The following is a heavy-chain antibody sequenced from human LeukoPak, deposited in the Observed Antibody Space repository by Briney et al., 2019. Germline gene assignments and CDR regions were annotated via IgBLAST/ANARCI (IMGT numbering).Heavy chain of an antibody. D-gene: IGHD3-22*01. CDR2: ISGTSNYI. J-gene: IGHJ3*02. CDR3: ARDRSSGYPLGHDPFDI. V-gene: IGHV3-21*01. Sequence: GGSLRLSCAASGFTFNIYSRNWGRQAPGKGLEWVSSISGTSNYIYYADSVKGRFTISRDNAKNSLYLQMNSLRDEDTAVYYCARDRSSGYPLGHDPFDIWGQGTMVTVSS. CDR1: GFTFNIYS.